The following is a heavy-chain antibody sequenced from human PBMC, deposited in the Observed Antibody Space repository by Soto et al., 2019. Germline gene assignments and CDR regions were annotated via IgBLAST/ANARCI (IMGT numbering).Heavy chain of an antibody. CDR3: ARQISYICDF. Sequence: PAESLKISCNGSGYNFTNYLIIWVRQMPGKGLEWMGRIDPSDSYTKYSPSLQGHVTISADKSIGTAYLQWNSLKASDTAMYYCARQISYICDFWGQGTLVTVSS. CDR1: GYNFTNYL. V-gene: IGHV5-10-1*01. D-gene: IGHD1-26*01. J-gene: IGHJ4*02. CDR2: IDPSDSYT.